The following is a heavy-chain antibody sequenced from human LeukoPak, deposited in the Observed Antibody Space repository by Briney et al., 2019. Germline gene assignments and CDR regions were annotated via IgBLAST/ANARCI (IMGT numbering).Heavy chain of an antibody. CDR2: ISAYNGNT. CDR1: GYTFTSYG. D-gene: IGHD2-2*01. CDR3: ASGALHCSSTSCPSPPYYYYMDV. Sequence: ASVKVSCKASGYTFTSYGISWVRQAPGQGLEWMGWISAYNGNTNYAQKLQGRVTMTTDTSTSTAYMELRSLRSDDTAVYYCASGALHCSSTSCPSPPYYYYMDVWGKGTTVTVSS. J-gene: IGHJ6*03. V-gene: IGHV1-18*01.